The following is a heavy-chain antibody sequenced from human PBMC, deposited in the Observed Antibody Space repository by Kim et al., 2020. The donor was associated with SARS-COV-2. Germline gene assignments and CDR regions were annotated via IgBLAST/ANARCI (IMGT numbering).Heavy chain of an antibody. CDR3: ASTAGTDDDY. Sequence: NTGYAQKFQGRVTMTRNTSISTAYMELSSLRSEDTAVYYCASTAGTDDDYWGQGTLVTVSS. V-gene: IGHV1-8*01. D-gene: IGHD6-19*01. CDR2: NT. J-gene: IGHJ4*02.